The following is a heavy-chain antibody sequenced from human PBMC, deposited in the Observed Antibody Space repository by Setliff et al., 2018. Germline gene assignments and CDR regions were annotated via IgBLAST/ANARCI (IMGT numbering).Heavy chain of an antibody. CDR2: IRFDGSYK. Sequence: PGGSLRLSCAASGFTFSKYGMYWVRQAPGKGLEWVAFIRFDGSYKYYADSAKDRFTISRDNSKNTLYLQMSSLRGEDTAVYYCAKVKKPLVRGSGFDCWGQGTLVTVSS. D-gene: IGHD3-10*01. CDR3: AKVKKPLVRGSGFDC. J-gene: IGHJ4*02. CDR1: GFTFSKYG. V-gene: IGHV3-30*02.